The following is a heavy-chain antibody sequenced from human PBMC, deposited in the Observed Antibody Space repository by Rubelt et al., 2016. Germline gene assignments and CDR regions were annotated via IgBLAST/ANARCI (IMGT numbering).Heavy chain of an antibody. Sequence: GGSVISNYWSWIRQPPGKGLEWTGSIYYTGTTNYNPSLKSRVTISVNTSKNQFSLKLTSVTAADTAVYYCARLRGGTDYWGQGTLVTVSA. CDR1: GGSVISNY. CDR3: ARLRGGTDY. J-gene: IGHJ4*02. V-gene: IGHV4-59*08. CDR2: IYYTGTT. D-gene: IGHD3-10*01.